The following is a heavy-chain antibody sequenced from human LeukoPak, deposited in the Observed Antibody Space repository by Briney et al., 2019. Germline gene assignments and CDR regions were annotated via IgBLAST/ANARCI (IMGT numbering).Heavy chain of an antibody. CDR2: IIPIFGTA. V-gene: IGHV1-69*05. D-gene: IGHD6-19*01. J-gene: IGHJ4*02. CDR1: GGTFSSYA. Sequence: ASVKVSCKASGGTFSSYAISWVRQAPGQGLEWMGRIIPIFGTANYAQKFQGRVTITTDESTSTAYMELSSLRSDDTAVYYCARDKGIAVAAVDYWGQGTLVTVSS. CDR3: ARDKGIAVAAVDY.